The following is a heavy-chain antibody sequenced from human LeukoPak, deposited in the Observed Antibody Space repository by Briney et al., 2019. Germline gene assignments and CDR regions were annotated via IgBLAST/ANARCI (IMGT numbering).Heavy chain of an antibody. CDR3: ARTVVTLGWYFDL. V-gene: IGHV4-4*07. CDR1: GGSISSYS. D-gene: IGHD4-23*01. Sequence: PSETLSLTCSVSGGSISSYSRNWIRQPAGKGLEWIGRFYTSGTTNYNPSLKSRVTMSIDTSKNQVSLKMRSVTAADTAVYYCARTVVTLGWYFDLWGRGTLVSVSS. CDR2: FYTSGTT. J-gene: IGHJ2*01.